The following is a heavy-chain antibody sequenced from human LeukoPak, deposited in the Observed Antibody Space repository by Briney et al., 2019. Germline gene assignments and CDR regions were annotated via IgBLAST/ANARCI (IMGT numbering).Heavy chain of an antibody. CDR2: ISYDGSNK. CDR1: GFTFSSYG. CDR3: ARELVSGSYYYYGMDV. V-gene: IGHV3-30*03. J-gene: IGHJ6*02. Sequence: GGSLRLSCAASGFTFSSYGMHWVRQAPGKGLEWVAVISYDGSNKYYADSVKGRFTISRDNSKNTLYLQMNSLRAEDTAVYYCARELVSGSYYYYGMDVWGQGTTVTVSS. D-gene: IGHD3-10*01.